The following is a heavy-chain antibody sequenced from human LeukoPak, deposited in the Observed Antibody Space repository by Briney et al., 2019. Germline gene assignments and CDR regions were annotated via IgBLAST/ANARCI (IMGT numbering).Heavy chain of an antibody. CDR2: INHSGST. V-gene: IGHV4-34*01. D-gene: IGHD1-26*01. CDR1: GGSPSGYY. Sequence: SETLSLTCAVYGGSPSGYYWSWIRQPPGKGLEWIGEINHSGSTNYNPSLKSRVTISVDTSKNQFSLKLSSVTAADTAVYYCARCAEGGSSGAFNIWGQGTMVTVSS. CDR3: ARCAEGGSSGAFNI. J-gene: IGHJ3*02.